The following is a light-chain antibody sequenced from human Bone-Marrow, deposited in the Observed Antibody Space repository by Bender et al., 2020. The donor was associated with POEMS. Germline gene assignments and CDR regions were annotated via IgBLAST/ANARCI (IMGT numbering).Light chain of an antibody. CDR2: RDN. Sequence: QSVVTQTPSTSGVPGSRVTISCSGGSSNIGNNYVYWYRHLPGTAPTVLIYRDNQRPSGGPDRFSGSKSGTSAYLAISGLRSEDEADYYCGVWDDSLNIHVFGTGTKVTVL. V-gene: IGLV1-47*01. CDR3: GVWDDSLNIHV. CDR1: SSNIGNNY. J-gene: IGLJ1*01.